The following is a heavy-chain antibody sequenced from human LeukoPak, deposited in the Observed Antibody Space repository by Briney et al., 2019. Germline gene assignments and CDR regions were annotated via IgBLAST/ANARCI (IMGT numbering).Heavy chain of an antibody. D-gene: IGHD6-19*01. CDR2: ISSSSRTI. CDR1: GFTFSSYS. CDR3: ARAGTSGWTSDY. Sequence: GGSLRLSCAASGFTFSSYSINWVRQAPGKGLEWLSYISSSSRTISYADSLKGRFTVSRDNAKNSLDLQMNSPRVEDTAVYYCARAGTSGWTSDYWGQGTLVTVSS. J-gene: IGHJ4*02. V-gene: IGHV3-48*04.